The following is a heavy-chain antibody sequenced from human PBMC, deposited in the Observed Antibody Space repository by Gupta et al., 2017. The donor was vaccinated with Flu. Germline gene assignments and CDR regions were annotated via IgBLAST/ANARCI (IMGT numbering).Heavy chain of an antibody. J-gene: IGHJ6*03. CDR2: IKQDGSET. D-gene: IGHD3-3*02. Sequence: VRQAPGKGLEWVANIKQDGSETYYVDSVKGRFTISRDNAQNSLYLQMNSLRAEDTAVYYCARDFSNYYYYIDVWGKGTTVTVSS. CDR3: ARDFSNYYYYIDV. V-gene: IGHV3-7*01.